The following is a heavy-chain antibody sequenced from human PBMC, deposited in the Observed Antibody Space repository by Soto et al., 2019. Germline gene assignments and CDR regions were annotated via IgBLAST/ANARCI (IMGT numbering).Heavy chain of an antibody. CDR3: ARGGFSSSWRFDY. CDR2: IMATFGPA. Sequence: VASVKVSCKASGGTLSNYAISWVRQAPGQGLEWMGGIMATFGPANSAQKFQGRVRTIADKSTDTAYLELSSLRSEDTAVYHCARGGFSSSWRFDYWGQGTLVTVSS. D-gene: IGHD6-13*01. J-gene: IGHJ4*02. V-gene: IGHV1-69*06. CDR1: GGTLSNYA.